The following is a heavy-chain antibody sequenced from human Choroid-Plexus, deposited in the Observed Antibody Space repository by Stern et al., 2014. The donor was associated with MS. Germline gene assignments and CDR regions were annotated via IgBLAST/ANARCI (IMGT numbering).Heavy chain of an antibody. CDR3: AKDRQYLTYFFDH. D-gene: IGHD2/OR15-2a*01. J-gene: IGHJ5*02. CDR2: VSHDGSYK. Sequence: VQLVESGGGVVQPGRPLRLSCVASGFTFGSCAMHWVRQAPGKGLEWVGGVSHDGSYKYYADSVKGRFTISRDNSQNTLYMQMSSLRPEDTAVYYCAKDRQYLTYFFDHWGQGSLGTVSS. CDR1: GFTFGSCA. V-gene: IGHV3-30*18.